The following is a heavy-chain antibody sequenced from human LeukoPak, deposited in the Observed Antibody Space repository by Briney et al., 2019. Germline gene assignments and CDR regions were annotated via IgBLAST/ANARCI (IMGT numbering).Heavy chain of an antibody. Sequence: GGSLRLSCAASGFTFSSYAMSWVRQAPGEGLEWVSAISGSGGSTYYADSVKGRFTISRDNSKNTLYLQMNSLRAEDTAVYYCARVTASLTFGGVRDWYFDLWGRGTLVTVSS. CDR3: ARVTASLTFGGVRDWYFDL. D-gene: IGHD3-16*01. J-gene: IGHJ2*01. CDR1: GFTFSSYA. V-gene: IGHV3-23*01. CDR2: ISGSGGST.